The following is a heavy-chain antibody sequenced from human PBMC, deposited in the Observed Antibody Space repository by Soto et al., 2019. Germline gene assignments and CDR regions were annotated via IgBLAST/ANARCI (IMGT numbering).Heavy chain of an antibody. J-gene: IGHJ4*02. Sequence: SETLSLTCTVSGVSISSSSYYWGWIRQPPGKGLEWIGSIYYSGSTYYNPSLKSRVTISVDTSKNQFSLKLSSVTAADTAVYYCASCGTYGDLDYWGQGTLVTVSS. CDR1: GVSISSSSYY. V-gene: IGHV4-39*01. CDR2: IYYSGST. D-gene: IGHD1-1*01. CDR3: ASCGTYGDLDY.